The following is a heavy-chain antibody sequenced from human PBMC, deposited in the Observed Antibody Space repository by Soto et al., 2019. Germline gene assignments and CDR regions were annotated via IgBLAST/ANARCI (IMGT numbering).Heavy chain of an antibody. V-gene: IGHV4-59*08. D-gene: IGHD2-8*02. CDR3: ARQLWWGDGSDAFDI. Sequence: SESLSLTCTVSGGSISSYYWSWIRQPPGKGLEWIGYIYYSGSTNYNPSLKSRVTISVDTSKNQFSLKLSSVTAADTAVYYCARQLWWGDGSDAFDIWGQGTMVTVSS. CDR2: IYYSGST. CDR1: GGSISSYY. J-gene: IGHJ3*02.